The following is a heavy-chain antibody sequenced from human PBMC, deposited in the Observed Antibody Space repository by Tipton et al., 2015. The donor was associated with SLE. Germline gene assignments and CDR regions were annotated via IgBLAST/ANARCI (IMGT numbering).Heavy chain of an antibody. V-gene: IGHV4-59*12. J-gene: IGHJ4*02. CDR1: GGSISRFY. CDR3: ARCDTGFDY. CDR2: VYYSGRT. D-gene: IGHD2-21*02. Sequence: TLSLTCTVSGGSISRFYWSWIRQPPGKGLEWIGYVYYSGRTSYNPSLKSRVTISVDTSKNQFSLKLSSVTAADTAVYYCARCDTGFDYWGQGTLVTVSS.